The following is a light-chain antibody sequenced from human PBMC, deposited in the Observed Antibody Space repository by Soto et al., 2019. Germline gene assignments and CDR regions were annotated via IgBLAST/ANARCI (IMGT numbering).Light chain of an antibody. CDR3: QRYNNWPLT. CDR2: DAS. Sequence: EIVLTQSPATLSLSPGERATLSCRASQSVSSYLAWYQQKPGQAPRLLIYDASNRATGIPARFSGSGSGTDFTLTISRLEPEDFAVYYCQRYNNWPLTFGGGTRLEIK. V-gene: IGKV3-11*01. J-gene: IGKJ5*01. CDR1: QSVSSY.